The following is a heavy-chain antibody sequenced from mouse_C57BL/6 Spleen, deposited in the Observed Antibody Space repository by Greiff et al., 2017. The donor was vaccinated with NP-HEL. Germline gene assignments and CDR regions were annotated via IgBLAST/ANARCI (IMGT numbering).Heavy chain of an antibody. CDR3: ARKGDYGKGFDY. J-gene: IGHJ2*01. CDR1: GFSLTSYG. CDR2: IWSGGST. D-gene: IGHD2-1*01. Sequence: VQGVESGPGLVQPSQSLSITCTVSGFSLTSYGVHWVRQSPGTGLEWLGVIWSGGSTDYNAAFISRLSISKDNSKSQVFFKMNSLQADDTAIYYCARKGDYGKGFDYWGQGTTLTVSS. V-gene: IGHV2-2*01.